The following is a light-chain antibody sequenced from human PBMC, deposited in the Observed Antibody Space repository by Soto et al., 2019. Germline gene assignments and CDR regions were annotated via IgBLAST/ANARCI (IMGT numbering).Light chain of an antibody. V-gene: IGKV3-11*01. Sequence: EIVLTQSPATLSLSPGERATLSCRASQSINSYLAWYQQKPGQPPRLLIYDASNRATGIPARFSGSGSGTDFTLTIGSLEPEDFAVYYCQQRRNWPRTFGQGTKVEIK. CDR3: QQRRNWPRT. J-gene: IGKJ2*01. CDR2: DAS. CDR1: QSINSY.